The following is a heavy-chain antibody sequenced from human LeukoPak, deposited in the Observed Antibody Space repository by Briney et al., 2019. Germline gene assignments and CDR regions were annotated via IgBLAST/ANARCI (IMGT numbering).Heavy chain of an antibody. D-gene: IGHD5-18*01. V-gene: IGHV4-34*01. CDR1: GGSISTYY. CDR2: INHSGST. CDR3: ARVNVDTAMITEDYYYYGMDV. Sequence: PSETLSLTCTVSGGSISTYYWNWIRQPPGKGLEWIGEINHSGSTNYNPSLKSRVTISVDTSKNQFSLKLSSVTAADTAVYYCARVNVDTAMITEDYYYYGMDVWGQGTTVTVSS. J-gene: IGHJ6*02.